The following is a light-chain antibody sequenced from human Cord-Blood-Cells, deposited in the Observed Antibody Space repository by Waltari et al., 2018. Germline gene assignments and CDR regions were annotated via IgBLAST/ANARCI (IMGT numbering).Light chain of an antibody. CDR1: QSVLSSSNNKNY. CDR2: WAS. CDR3: QQYYSTPPT. Sequence: DIVMTQSPDSLAVSLGERATINCKSSQSVLSSSNNKNYLAWNQQKPGQPAKLLIYWASTRESGVPDRFRGSGSGTDFTLTISSLQAEDVAVYYCQQYYSTPPTFGGGTKVEIK. V-gene: IGKV4-1*01. J-gene: IGKJ4*01.